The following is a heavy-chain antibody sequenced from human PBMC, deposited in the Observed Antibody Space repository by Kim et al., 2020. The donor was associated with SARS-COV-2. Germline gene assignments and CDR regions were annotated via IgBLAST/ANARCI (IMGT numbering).Heavy chain of an antibody. CDR3: AKDVYGRGLGDYFDS. J-gene: IGHJ4*02. D-gene: IGHD3-16*01. Sequence: DSVKGRLPISRDNSKNMLYVQLNSLRVEDTAVYYCAKDVYGRGLGDYFDSWGQGILVTFSS. V-gene: IGHV3-23*01.